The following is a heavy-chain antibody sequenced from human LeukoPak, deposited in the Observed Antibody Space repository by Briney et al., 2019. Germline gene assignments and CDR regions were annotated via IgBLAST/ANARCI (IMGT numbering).Heavy chain of an antibody. J-gene: IGHJ4*02. D-gene: IGHD6-19*01. Sequence: ASVKVSCKVSGYTLTELSMHWVRQAPGKGLEWMGGFDPEDGETIYAQKFQGRVTMTEDTSTDTAYMGLSSLRSEDTAVYYCATGVAVAGPADYWGQGTLVTVSS. CDR3: ATGVAVAGPADY. CDR1: GYTLTELS. CDR2: FDPEDGET. V-gene: IGHV1-24*01.